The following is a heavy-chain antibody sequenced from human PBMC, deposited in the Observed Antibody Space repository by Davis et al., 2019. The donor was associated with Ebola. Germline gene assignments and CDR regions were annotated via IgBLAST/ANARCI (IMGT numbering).Heavy chain of an antibody. D-gene: IGHD5-12*01. Sequence: SETLSLTCTVSGGSISSYYWSWIRQPPGKGLEWIGYIYYSGSTNYNPSLKSRVTISVDTSKNQFSLKLSYVTAADTAVYYCARHGYSGRSRYYYYYGMDVWGQGTTVTVSS. J-gene: IGHJ6*02. V-gene: IGHV4-59*08. CDR2: IYYSGST. CDR1: GGSISSYY. CDR3: ARHGYSGRSRYYYYYGMDV.